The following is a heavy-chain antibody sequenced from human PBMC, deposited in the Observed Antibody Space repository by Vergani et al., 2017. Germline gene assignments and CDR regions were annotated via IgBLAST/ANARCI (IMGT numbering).Heavy chain of an antibody. D-gene: IGHD3-10*01. CDR1: GSTVSGNY. V-gene: IGHV3-66*01. CDR3: ARGNYYGSGTYVDP. CDR2: IFSGDET. Sequence: ELQLVESGGGLVQPGGSLRLSCAASGSTVSGNYMTGVCQAPGKGLEWVSHIFSGDETYYADSVKGRVTISRDTYKNTLHLQINNLRVEDTAVYNCARGNYYGSGTYVDPWGQGTLVTVSS. J-gene: IGHJ5*02.